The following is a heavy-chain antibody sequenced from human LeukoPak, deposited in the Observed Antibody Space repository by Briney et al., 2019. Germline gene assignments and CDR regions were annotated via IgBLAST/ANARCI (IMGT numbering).Heavy chain of an antibody. CDR1: GFTLSSYG. CDR3: AKEFENYYDSSGYFDY. J-gene: IGHJ4*02. Sequence: GGSLRLSCAASGFTLSSYGMHWVRQAPGKGLEWVAVISYDGSNKYYADSVKGRFTISRDNSKNTLYLQMNSLRAEDTAVYYCAKEFENYYDSSGYFDYWGQGTLVTVSS. CDR2: ISYDGSNK. D-gene: IGHD3-22*01. V-gene: IGHV3-30*18.